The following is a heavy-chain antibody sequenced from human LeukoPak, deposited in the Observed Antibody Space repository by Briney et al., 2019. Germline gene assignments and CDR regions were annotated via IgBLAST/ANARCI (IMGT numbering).Heavy chain of an antibody. CDR3: ARGRGSYYYGSGSYYPLKF. CDR1: GGTFSTYA. CDR2: IIPIYRTP. J-gene: IGHJ4*02. D-gene: IGHD3-10*01. Sequence: SVKVSCKASGGTFSTYAISWVRQAPGQGLEWMGGIIPIYRTPNFAQKFQGRVTITADESTTTAYMELSSLRFEDTAMYYCARGRGSYYYGSGSYYPLKFRGQGTLVTVSS. V-gene: IGHV1-69*13.